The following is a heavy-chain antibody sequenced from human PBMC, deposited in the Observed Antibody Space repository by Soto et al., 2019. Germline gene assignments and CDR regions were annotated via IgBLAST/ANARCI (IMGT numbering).Heavy chain of an antibody. CDR1: GFTFSSYG. V-gene: IGHV3-30*18. D-gene: IGHD2-15*01. CDR3: VKDVEQDVVVVAATGFDP. J-gene: IGHJ5*02. CDR2: ISYDGSNK. Sequence: QVQLVESGGGVVQPGRSLRLSCAASGFTFSSYGMHWVRQAPGKGLEWVAVISYDGSNKYYADSVKGRFTISRDNSKNTLYLQMNSLRAEDTAVYYCVKDVEQDVVVVAATGFDPWGQGTLVTVSS.